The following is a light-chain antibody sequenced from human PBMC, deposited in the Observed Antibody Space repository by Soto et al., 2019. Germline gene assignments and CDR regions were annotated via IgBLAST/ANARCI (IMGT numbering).Light chain of an antibody. V-gene: IGLV1-40*01. CDR3: QSYDSSLSGVG. CDR2: GNS. J-gene: IGLJ2*01. Sequence: QSVLTQPPSVSGAPGQRVTIYCTGSSSNIGAGYDVHWYQQLPGTAPKLLIYGNSNRPSGVPDRFSGSKSGTSASLAITGLQAEDEAEDYCQSYDSSLSGVGFGGGTKLTVL. CDR1: SSNIGAGYD.